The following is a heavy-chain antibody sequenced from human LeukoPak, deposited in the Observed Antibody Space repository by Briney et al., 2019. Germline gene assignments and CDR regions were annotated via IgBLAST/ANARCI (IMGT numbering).Heavy chain of an antibody. V-gene: IGHV1-3*01. D-gene: IGHD2-2*01. J-gene: IGHJ5*02. CDR1: GYTLTSFA. CDR2: INAANGNA. Sequence: GASVKVSCKASGYTLTSFAMHWVRQAPGQRLEWMGRINAANGNAAYSQKFQGRVIITTDTSANTAYMELSSLRSEDTAVYYCARRLTQYDCFDPWGQGTLVTVSS. CDR3: ARRLTQYDCFDP.